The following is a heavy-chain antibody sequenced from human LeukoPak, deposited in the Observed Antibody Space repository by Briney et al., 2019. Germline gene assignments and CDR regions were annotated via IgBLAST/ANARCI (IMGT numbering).Heavy chain of an antibody. V-gene: IGHV3-48*04. CDR3: ARDRPNYDSSGYYTTFDY. CDR1: GFIFSSYS. Sequence: GGSLRLSCGASGFIFSSYSMNWVRQVPGKGLEWVSYISGGGDTIYYADSVKGRFTISRDNAKNSLYLQMNSLRAEDTAVYYCARDRPNYDSSGYYTTFDYWGQGTLVTVSS. CDR2: ISGGGDTI. D-gene: IGHD3-22*01. J-gene: IGHJ4*02.